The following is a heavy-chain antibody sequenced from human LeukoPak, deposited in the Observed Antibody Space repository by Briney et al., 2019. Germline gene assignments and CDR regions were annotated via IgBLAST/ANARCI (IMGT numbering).Heavy chain of an antibody. D-gene: IGHD2-15*01. Sequence: GGSLRLSCAASGFTFSSYSMNWVRQAPGKGLEWVSSISSSSSYIYYADSVKGRFTISRDNAKNSLYLQMNSLRAEDTAVYYCARASIYCSGGSCYSAYYYGMDVWGQGTTVTDSS. CDR1: GFTFSSYS. V-gene: IGHV3-21*01. CDR2: ISSSSSYI. J-gene: IGHJ6*02. CDR3: ARASIYCSGGSCYSAYYYGMDV.